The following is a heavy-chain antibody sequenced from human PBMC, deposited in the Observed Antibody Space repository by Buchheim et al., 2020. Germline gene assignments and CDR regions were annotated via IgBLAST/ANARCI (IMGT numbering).Heavy chain of an antibody. CDR1: GFTFSSYG. CDR2: IWYDGSNK. D-gene: IGHD2-15*01. V-gene: IGHV3-33*01. CDR3: ARDRFVVARQDYYFDY. J-gene: IGHJ4*02. Sequence: QVQLVESGGGVVQPGRSLRLSCAASGFTFSSYGMHWVRQAPGKGLEWVAVIWYDGSNKYYADSVKGRFTISRDNSKNTLYLEMNSLRAEDTAVYYCARDRFVVARQDYYFDYWGQGTL.